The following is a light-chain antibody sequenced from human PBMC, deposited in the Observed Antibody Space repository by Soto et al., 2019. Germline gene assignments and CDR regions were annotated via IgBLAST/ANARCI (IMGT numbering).Light chain of an antibody. CDR2: GAS. CDR3: QQYGSSSYT. V-gene: IGKV3-20*01. Sequence: EIVLTQSPGTLSLSPGERATLSCRASQSVSSSYLAWYQQKPGQAPRLLIYGASSRATGIPDRFSGSGSGTDVTLTISRLEPEDFAVYYCQQYGSSSYTCGQGTKLEIK. J-gene: IGKJ2*01. CDR1: QSVSSSY.